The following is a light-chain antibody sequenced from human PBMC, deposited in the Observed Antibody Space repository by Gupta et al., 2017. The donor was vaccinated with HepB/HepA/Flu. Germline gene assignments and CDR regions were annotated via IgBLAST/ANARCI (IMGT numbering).Light chain of an antibody. V-gene: IGKV1-39*01. CDR2: TAS. Sequence: DIQMTQSPSSLSASVGDRVTITFLATQSISSFLNWYQQKPGKAPKLLIYTASRLQSGVPSRFSGSGSGTDFTLTISRLQPEDFATYYCQQCYSTPLTFGGGTKVEIK. CDR3: QQCYSTPLT. CDR1: QSISSF. J-gene: IGKJ4*01.